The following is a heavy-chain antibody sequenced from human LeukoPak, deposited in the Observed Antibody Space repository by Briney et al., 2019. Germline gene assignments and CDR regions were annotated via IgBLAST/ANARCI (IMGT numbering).Heavy chain of an antibody. Sequence: GGSLRLSCAASGFTVSSNYMSWVRQAPGKGLEWVSAISGSGGSTYYADSVKGRFTISRDNSKNTLYLQMNSLRAEDTAVYYCAKDPQHIVVVTAIFDYWGQGTLVTVSS. J-gene: IGHJ4*02. CDR1: GFTVSSNY. CDR3: AKDPQHIVVVTAIFDY. V-gene: IGHV3-23*01. CDR2: ISGSGGST. D-gene: IGHD2-21*02.